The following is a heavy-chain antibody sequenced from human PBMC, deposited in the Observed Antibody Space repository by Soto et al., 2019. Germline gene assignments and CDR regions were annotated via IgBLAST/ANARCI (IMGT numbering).Heavy chain of an antibody. J-gene: IGHJ3*02. V-gene: IGHV1-18*01. CDR1: GYIFTNFA. D-gene: IGHD3-9*01. CDR2: IITNKGYT. CDR3: ARDVLRYFDWLLGPPDAFDI. Sequence: ASVKVSCKASGYIFTNFARSWVRQAPGQGLEWMGWIITNKGYTNYAQKFQGRVTMTTDTSTSAVYMELTSLTSDDTAVYYCARDVLRYFDWLLGPPDAFDIWGQGTMVTVSS.